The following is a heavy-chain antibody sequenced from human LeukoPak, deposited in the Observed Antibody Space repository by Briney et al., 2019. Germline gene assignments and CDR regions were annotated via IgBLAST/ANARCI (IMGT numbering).Heavy chain of an antibody. V-gene: IGHV3-7*01. CDR3: VKVAKYYYGSETYYFFEH. Sequence: PGGSLRLSCAASGLMFNNFWMSWVRRAPGKGLEWVANVNEDGSEKHYVDSVKGRFTISRDNAKNSLYLQMNSLRVEDTAIYYCVKVAKYYYGSETYYFFEHWGQGTPVTASS. D-gene: IGHD3-10*01. CDR1: GLMFNNFW. CDR2: VNEDGSEK. J-gene: IGHJ4*02.